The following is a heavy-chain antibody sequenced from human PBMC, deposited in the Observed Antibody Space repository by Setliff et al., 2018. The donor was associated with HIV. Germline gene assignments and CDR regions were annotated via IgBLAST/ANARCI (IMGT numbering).Heavy chain of an antibody. CDR3: ARDIGIRIMVAASDAFDI. D-gene: IGHD2-8*01. Sequence: GGSLRLSCAASGFTFSSYSMSWVRQAPGKGLEWVSGINWNGGSTGYADSVRGRFTISRDNAKNSLFLQMNSLRAEDTAVYYCARDIGIRIMVAASDAFDIWGQGTMVTVSS. J-gene: IGHJ3*02. CDR1: GFTFSSYS. V-gene: IGHV3-20*04. CDR2: INWNGGST.